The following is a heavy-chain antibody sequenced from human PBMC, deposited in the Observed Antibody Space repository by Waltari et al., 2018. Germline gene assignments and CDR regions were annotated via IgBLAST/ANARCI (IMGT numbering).Heavy chain of an antibody. V-gene: IGHV3-74*01. Sequence: EEQLVESGGGLAQPGESLRLPCAAPGFTFSRYWMDWVRQAPGKGLVWVSRISSDGSSTTYADSVKGRFTISRDNAKNTLYVQMNRLRAEDTAVYYCARVATKTYSSPVPGRPYYYGMDVWGQGTTVTVSS. J-gene: IGHJ6*02. D-gene: IGHD3-22*01. CDR3: ARVATKTYSSPVPGRPYYYGMDV. CDR2: ISSDGSST. CDR1: GFTFSRYW.